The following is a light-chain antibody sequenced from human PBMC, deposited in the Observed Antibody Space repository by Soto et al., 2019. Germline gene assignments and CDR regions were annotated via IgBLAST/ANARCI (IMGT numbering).Light chain of an antibody. CDR1: ESISSH. V-gene: IGKV3-15*01. CDR3: QQYNYLWT. Sequence: EIVMTQSPATLSVSPGERVTLSCRASESISSHLAWYQQRPGRSPRLLIHEASTRATGISARFSGSGSRTEFTLNISSLQSEDCAVYYCQQYNYLWTFGQGTRVELK. CDR2: EAS. J-gene: IGKJ1*01.